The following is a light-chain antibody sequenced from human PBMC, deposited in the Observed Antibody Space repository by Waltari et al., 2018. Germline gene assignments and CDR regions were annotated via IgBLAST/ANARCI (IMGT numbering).Light chain of an antibody. CDR1: QSVLYSSNNQYY. CDR2: WAS. Sequence: DIVMTQSPDSLAVSLGERATINCKSSQSVLYSSNNQYYLAWFQQKPGQPPHLLIYWASTRESGVPDRFSGSGSGTDFTLTISSLQPEDFASYYCQQYKTFPLTFGGGTKVEIK. J-gene: IGKJ4*01. V-gene: IGKV4-1*01. CDR3: QQYKTFPLT.